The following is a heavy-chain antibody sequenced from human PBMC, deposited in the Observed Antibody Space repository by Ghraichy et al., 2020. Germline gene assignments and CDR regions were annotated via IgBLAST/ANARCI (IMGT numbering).Heavy chain of an antibody. CDR1: GFALSDYS. D-gene: IGHD6-13*01. CDR2: TSSNSGNI. J-gene: IGHJ6*02. V-gene: IGHV3-21*01. Sequence: GGSLRLSCAASGFALSDYSMNWVRQAAGKGLEWISSTSSNSGNIYYGDSVKGRFTIVRDNVKNSLYLQMDSLRPADTAVYFCAREKGIFYYYAMDVWGQGTTVAVSS. CDR3: AREKGIFYYYAMDV.